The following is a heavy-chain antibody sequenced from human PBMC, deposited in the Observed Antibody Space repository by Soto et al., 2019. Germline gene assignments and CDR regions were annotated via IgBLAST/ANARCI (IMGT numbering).Heavy chain of an antibody. CDR2: INHSGST. J-gene: IGHJ6*03. V-gene: IGHV4-34*01. CDR3: ARKYSGYEGGHYYHQYHLAV. D-gene: IGHD5-12*01. CDR1: GVSFIGYY. Sequence: SATLSLTCAVYGVSFIGYYWSWIRQPPGKGLEWIGEINHSGSTNYNPSLKSRVTISVDTSKNQFSLKLSSVTAADTAVYYCARKYSGYEGGHYYHQYHLAVPAKRTTVPVSS.